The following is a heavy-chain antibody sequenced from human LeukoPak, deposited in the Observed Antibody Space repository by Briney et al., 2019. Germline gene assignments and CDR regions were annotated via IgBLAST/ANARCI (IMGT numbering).Heavy chain of an antibody. CDR1: GFTFSSYA. CDR3: AKNARSTVVPPLEY. J-gene: IGHJ4*02. V-gene: IGHV3-23*01. D-gene: IGHD4-23*01. Sequence: PGGSLRLSCAASGFTFSSYAMSWVRQAPGKGLEWVAAISGSGGSTYYADSVKGRFTISRDNSKNTLYLQMNSLRAEDTAVYYCAKNARSTVVPPLEYWGQGTLVTVSS. CDR2: ISGSGGST.